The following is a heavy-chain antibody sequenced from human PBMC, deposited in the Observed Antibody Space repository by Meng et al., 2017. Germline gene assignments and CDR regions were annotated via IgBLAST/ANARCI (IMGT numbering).Heavy chain of an antibody. CDR2: ISGNGGST. J-gene: IGHJ4*02. CDR1: EFTFSISA. CDR3: AKLGSDY. Sequence: VLLVEAGGGLVQPGGSLRLPCAASEFTFSISAMSWVRQAPGKGLEWVSGISGNGGSTFYADSVKGRFTISRDNSKNTLYLQMNSLRVEDTALYYCAKLGSDYWGQGTLVTVSS. D-gene: IGHD7-27*01. V-gene: IGHV3-23*04.